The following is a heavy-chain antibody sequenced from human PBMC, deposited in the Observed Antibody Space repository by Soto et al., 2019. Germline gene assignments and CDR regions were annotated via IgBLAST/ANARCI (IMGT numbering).Heavy chain of an antibody. CDR1: GYSFSNYA. V-gene: IGHV1-3*01. CDR2: INVDNGNT. J-gene: IGHJ6*02. Sequence: QVQLVQSGAEVKKPGASVKVSCKASGYSFSNYAIHWVRQAPGQGLEWMGWINVDNGNTKYSQKLQDRVTITRDTSASTVYMEVSSPRSEDTAVYSCASHPDNYCDRPGRRADPYYYGMDVWGQGTTVNVSS. D-gene: IGHD2-21*01. CDR3: ASHPDNYCDRPGRRADPYYYGMDV.